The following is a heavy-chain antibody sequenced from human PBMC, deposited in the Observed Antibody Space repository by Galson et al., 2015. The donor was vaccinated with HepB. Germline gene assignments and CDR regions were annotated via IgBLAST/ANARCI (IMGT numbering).Heavy chain of an antibody. CDR3: AKGGTVTTRTYYYYGMDV. J-gene: IGHJ6*02. D-gene: IGHD4-17*01. Sequence: SLRLSCAASGFTFSSYGMHWVRQAPGKGLEWVAFIRYDGSNKYYADSVKGRFTISRDNSKNTLYLQMNSLRAEDTAVYYCAKGGTVTTRTYYYYGMDVWGQGTTVTVSS. CDR1: GFTFSSYG. CDR2: IRYDGSNK. V-gene: IGHV3-30*02.